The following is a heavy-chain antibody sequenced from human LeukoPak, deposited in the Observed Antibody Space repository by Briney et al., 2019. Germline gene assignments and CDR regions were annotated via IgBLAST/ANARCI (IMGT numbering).Heavy chain of an antibody. J-gene: IGHJ4*02. CDR3: ARAQTYGDSRLLLDY. Sequence: GGSPRLSCAASGFTFGNYGMSWVRQAPGKGLEWVSGINWNGGSTGYADSVEGRFTISRDNAKNSQYLQMNSLSVEDTALYYCARAQTYGDSRLLLDYWGQGTQVTVSS. CDR1: GFTFGNYG. V-gene: IGHV3-20*04. CDR2: INWNGGST. D-gene: IGHD4-17*01.